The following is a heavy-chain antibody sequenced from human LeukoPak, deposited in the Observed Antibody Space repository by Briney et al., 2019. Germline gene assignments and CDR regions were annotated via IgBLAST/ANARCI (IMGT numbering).Heavy chain of an antibody. Sequence: SETLSLTCTVSGGSISSYYWGWIRQPPGKGLEWIGSIYYSGSTYYNPSLKSRVTISVDTSKNQFSLKLSSVTAADTAVYYCARHLSHYYYYMDVWGKGTTVTISS. D-gene: IGHD3-16*02. V-gene: IGHV4-39*01. CDR1: GGSISSYY. CDR3: ARHLSHYYYYMDV. J-gene: IGHJ6*03. CDR2: IYYSGST.